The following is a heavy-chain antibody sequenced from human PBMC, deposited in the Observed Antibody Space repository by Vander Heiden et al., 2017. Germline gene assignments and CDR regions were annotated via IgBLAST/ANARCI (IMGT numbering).Heavy chain of an antibody. D-gene: IGHD1-7*01. Sequence: QVQLVESGGGVVQPGRSLRLSCAASGFTFGSYGMHWVRQAPGKGLEWVAVIWYDGSNKYYADAGKGRFTISRDNSKNTLYLQMNSMRAEDTAVYYCARVKKNWNYGLIDYWGQGTLVTVSS. CDR3: ARVKKNWNYGLIDY. CDR1: GFTFGSYG. J-gene: IGHJ4*02. CDR2: IWYDGSNK. V-gene: IGHV3-33*01.